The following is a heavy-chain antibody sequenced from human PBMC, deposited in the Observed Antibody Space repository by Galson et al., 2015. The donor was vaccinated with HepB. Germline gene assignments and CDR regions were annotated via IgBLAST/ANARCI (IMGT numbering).Heavy chain of an antibody. D-gene: IGHD4/OR15-4a*01. CDR3: AREEHAYGDASAFDI. CDR2: IFSGGQT. J-gene: IGHJ3*02. V-gene: IGHV3-53*01. CDR1: GFSVNSYY. Sequence: SLRLSCAASGFSVNSYYMAWVRQAPGKGLDWVSVIFSGGQTYYRDSVKGRFTVSKDISKNTLYLQMNSLRAGDTAMYYCAREEHAYGDASAFDIWGQGIMVIVSS.